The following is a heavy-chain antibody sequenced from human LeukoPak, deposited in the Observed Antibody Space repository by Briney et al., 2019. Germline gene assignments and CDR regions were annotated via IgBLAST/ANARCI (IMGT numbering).Heavy chain of an antibody. CDR3: ARDRNSASSNNWFDP. V-gene: IGHV3-30-3*01. J-gene: IGHJ5*02. D-gene: IGHD6-6*01. Sequence: GGSLRLSCAASGFTFSSYALHWVRQAPGKGLXXXXXXXYDGGKEYYADSVKGRFTISRDNSKNTLYLQMNSLRGEDTAVYYCARDRNSASSNNWFDPWGQGTLVTVSS. CDR2: XXYDGGKE. CDR1: GFTFSSYA.